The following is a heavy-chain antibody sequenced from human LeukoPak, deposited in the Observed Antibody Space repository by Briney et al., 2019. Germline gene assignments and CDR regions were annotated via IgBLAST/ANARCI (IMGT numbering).Heavy chain of an antibody. V-gene: IGHV1-18*04. CDR3: ARDLPLIVVVPAATKRNWFDP. Sequence: ASVKVSCKASGYTFTSYGISWVRQAPGQGLEWMGWISAYNGNTNYAQKLQGRVTMTTDTSTSTAYMELRSLRADDTAVYYCARDLPLIVVVPAATKRNWFDPWGQGTLVTVSS. J-gene: IGHJ5*02. CDR2: ISAYNGNT. D-gene: IGHD2-2*01. CDR1: GYTFTSYG.